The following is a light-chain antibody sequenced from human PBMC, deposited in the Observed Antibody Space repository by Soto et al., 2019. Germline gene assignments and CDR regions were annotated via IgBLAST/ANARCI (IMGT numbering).Light chain of an antibody. CDR3: LQDYSYPWT. Sequence: IQMTQSPSTLSASVDDRVTITCRASQTISSVLAWYQQKPGKAPKLLIYAASSLQSGVPSRFSGSASGTDFTLTISCLQPEDFATYYCLQDYSYPWTFGQGTKVDIK. CDR2: AAS. V-gene: IGKV1-6*01. J-gene: IGKJ1*01. CDR1: QTISSV.